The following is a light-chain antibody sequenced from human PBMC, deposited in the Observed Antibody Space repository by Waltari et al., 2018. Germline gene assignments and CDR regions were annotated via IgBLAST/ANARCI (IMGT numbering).Light chain of an antibody. CDR1: KLGDKY. Sequence: SYELAQPPSVSVSPGQTASITCSGDKLGDKYVSWYKQKPGQSPAVVIYRDTERPSGIPERFAGSNSGNTATLTIGGTHTMDEADYYCQAWDSSAAVFGGGTKLTVL. CDR3: QAWDSSAAV. J-gene: IGLJ2*01. CDR2: RDT. V-gene: IGLV3-1*01.